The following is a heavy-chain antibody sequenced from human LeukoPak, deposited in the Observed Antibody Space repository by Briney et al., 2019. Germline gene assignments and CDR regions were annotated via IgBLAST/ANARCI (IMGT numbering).Heavy chain of an antibody. J-gene: IGHJ4*02. CDR1: GFTVSSNY. CDR3: NAYDILTGRAFDY. D-gene: IGHD3-9*01. Sequence: GGSLRLSCAASGFTVSSNYMSWVRQAPGKGLEWVSVIYSGGSTYYADSLKGRFPISRDNSKNTLYLQMNSLRAEDTAVYYCNAYDILTGRAFDYWGQGTLVTVSS. CDR2: IYSGGST. V-gene: IGHV3-53*01.